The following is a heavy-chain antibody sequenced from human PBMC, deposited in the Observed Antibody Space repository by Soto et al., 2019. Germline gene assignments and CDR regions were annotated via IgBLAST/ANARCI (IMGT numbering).Heavy chain of an antibody. Sequence: PSETLSLTCAVYGGSFSGYYWSWIRQPPGKGLEWIGEINHSGSTNYNPSLKSRVTISVDTSKNQFSLKLSSVTAADTAVYYCARSLYGSGTENTKIGGYYFDYWGQGTLVTVSS. CDR3: ARSLYGSGTENTKIGGYYFDY. D-gene: IGHD3-10*01. CDR1: GGSFSGYY. CDR2: INHSGST. V-gene: IGHV4-34*01. J-gene: IGHJ4*02.